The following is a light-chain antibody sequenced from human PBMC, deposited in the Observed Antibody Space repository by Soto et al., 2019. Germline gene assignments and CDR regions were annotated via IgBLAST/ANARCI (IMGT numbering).Light chain of an antibody. CDR3: QQYNNWPRGYT. CDR1: QSVSSN. J-gene: IGKJ2*01. V-gene: IGKV3-15*01. CDR2: GAS. Sequence: EIVMTQSPATLSVSPGDRATLSCRASQSVSSNLAWYQQKPGQAPRLLIYGASTRATCIAARFSGSGSGTEFTHTISSLQSEDFAVYYCQQYNNWPRGYTFGQGTKLEIK.